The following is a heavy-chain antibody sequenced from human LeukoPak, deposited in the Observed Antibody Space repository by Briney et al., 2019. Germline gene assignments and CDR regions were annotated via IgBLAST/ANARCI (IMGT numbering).Heavy chain of an antibody. D-gene: IGHD3-22*01. CDR1: GGSISSYY. CDR2: IYYSGST. Sequence: SETLSLTCTVSGGSISSYYWSWIRQPPGKGLEWIGYIYYSGSTNYNPSPKSRVTISVDTSKNQFSLKVTSVTAADTAVYYCARHRYYDTSGYWAEFDYWGQGTLVTVSS. CDR3: ARHRYYDTSGYWAEFDY. V-gene: IGHV4-59*08. J-gene: IGHJ4*02.